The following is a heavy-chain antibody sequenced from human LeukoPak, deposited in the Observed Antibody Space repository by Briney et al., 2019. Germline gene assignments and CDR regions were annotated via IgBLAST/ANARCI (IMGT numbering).Heavy chain of an antibody. Sequence: PSETLSLTCAVYGGSFSGYYWSWIRQAPGKGLEWVSYISTSGTTIYYADSVKGRFTISRDNSKNSLYLQMNSLRTEDTALYYCAREYYDFWSGYSHIDYWGQGTLVTVSS. CDR2: ISTSGTTI. CDR1: GGSFSGYY. J-gene: IGHJ4*02. CDR3: AREYYDFWSGYSHIDY. D-gene: IGHD3-3*01. V-gene: IGHV3-11*01.